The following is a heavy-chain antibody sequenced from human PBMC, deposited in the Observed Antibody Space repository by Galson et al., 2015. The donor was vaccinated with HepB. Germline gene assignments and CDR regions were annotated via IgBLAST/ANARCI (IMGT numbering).Heavy chain of an antibody. CDR2: ISNDGSNK. Sequence: SLRLSCAASRFTFSSYATHWVRQAPGKGLEWVAVISNDGSNKYYADSARGRFTISRDNSKKTLYLQMNSLRGEDTAVYYCARDRMPAAGFDAFDMWGQGTMVTVSS. CDR3: ARDRMPAAGFDAFDM. D-gene: IGHD6-13*01. V-gene: IGHV3-30*01. CDR1: RFTFSSYA. J-gene: IGHJ3*02.